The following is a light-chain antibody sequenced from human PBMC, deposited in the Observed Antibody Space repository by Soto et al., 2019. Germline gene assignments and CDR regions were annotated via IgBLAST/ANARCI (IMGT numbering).Light chain of an antibody. CDR1: QHISSD. CDR3: LQDHSYPRT. J-gene: IGKJ1*01. CDR2: AAA. V-gene: IGKV1-6*01. Sequence: AIQVTQSPSSLSASVGDRVTITCRASQHISSDLGWYQQKPGIAPKLLIYAAASLQSGVPSRFSGSGFGTDFTLTITSLQPEDVATYYCLQDHSYPRTFGQGTKVDIK.